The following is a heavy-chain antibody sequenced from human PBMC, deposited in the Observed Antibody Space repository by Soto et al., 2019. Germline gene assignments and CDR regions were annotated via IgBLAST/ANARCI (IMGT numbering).Heavy chain of an antibody. J-gene: IGHJ3*02. CDR3: VRDYYDTSGYPNTFDM. CDR1: GFTFSSYS. CDR2: IGSVSTTI. D-gene: IGHD3-22*01. V-gene: IGHV3-48*04. Sequence: GGSLRLSCAASGFTFSSYSMKWVRQAPGKGLEWVSYIGSVSTTIYYADSVKGRFTISRDNAKNSLYLDLTRLRAEDTAVYFCVRDYYDTSGYPNTFDMWGQGTMVTVSS.